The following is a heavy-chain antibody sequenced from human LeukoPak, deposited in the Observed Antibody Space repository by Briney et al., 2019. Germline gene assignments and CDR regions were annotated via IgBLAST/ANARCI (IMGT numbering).Heavy chain of an antibody. V-gene: IGHV3-30*02. CDR3: AKCMTSRYTADS. D-gene: IGHD1-14*01. CDR1: GFTFRTYG. Sequence: GGSLRLSCAASGFTFRTYGMHWVRQAPGKGLEWVAFIRPDGSDKYYADSVKGRFTISRDNSKNTLFLQMDSLRAEDTAVYYCAKCMTSRYTADSWGQGTLVTVSS. CDR2: IRPDGSDK. J-gene: IGHJ5*01.